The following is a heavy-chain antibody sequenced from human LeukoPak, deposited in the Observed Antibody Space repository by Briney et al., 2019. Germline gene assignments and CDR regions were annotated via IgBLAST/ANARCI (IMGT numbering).Heavy chain of an antibody. CDR2: ISGSGGST. D-gene: IGHD3/OR15-3a*01. CDR3: ARDRGSDWEGGHAAFDI. J-gene: IGHJ3*02. V-gene: IGHV3-23*01. CDR1: GFTFSSYA. Sequence: PGGSLRLSCAASGFTFSSYATSWVRQAPGKGLEWVSAISGSGGSTYYADSVKGRFTISRDNAKNSLSLQMHSLIAEDTAVYYCARDRGSDWEGGHAAFDIWGQGTMVTVSS.